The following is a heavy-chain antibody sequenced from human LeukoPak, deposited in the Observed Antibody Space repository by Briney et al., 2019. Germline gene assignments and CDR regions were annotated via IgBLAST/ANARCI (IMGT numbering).Heavy chain of an antibody. CDR2: IYFSGST. V-gene: IGHV4-39*01. CDR3: ERLSPFGYYDSSGTPFDY. CDR1: DDSIRTNTYY. J-gene: IGHJ4*02. D-gene: IGHD3-22*01. Sequence: PSETLSLTCTVSDDSIRTNTYYWGWIRQPPGKGLEWIGRIYFSGSTYYNLSLKSRVTISVDTSKKQFSLKLSSVTAADTAVYYCERLSPFGYYDSSGTPFDYWGQGTLVTVSS.